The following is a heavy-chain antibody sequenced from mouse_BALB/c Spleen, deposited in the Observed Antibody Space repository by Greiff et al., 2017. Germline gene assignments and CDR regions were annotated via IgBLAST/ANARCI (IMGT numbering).Heavy chain of an antibody. Sequence: QVQLQQPGAELVKPGASVKLSCKASGYTFTSYWMHWVKQRPGQGLEWIGEINPSTGYTEYNQKFKDKATLTADKSSSTAYMQLSSLTSEDSAVYYCAGYRYDGAWFAYWGQGTLVTVSA. D-gene: IGHD2-14*01. CDR1: GYTFTSYW. V-gene: IGHV1S81*02. CDR3: AGYRYDGAWFAY. CDR2: INPSTGYT. J-gene: IGHJ3*01.